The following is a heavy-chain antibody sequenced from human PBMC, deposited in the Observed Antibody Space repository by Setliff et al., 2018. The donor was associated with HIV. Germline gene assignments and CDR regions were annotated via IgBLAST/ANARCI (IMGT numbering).Heavy chain of an antibody. CDR1: GYTFTGYY. V-gene: IGHV1-2*06. CDR3: ARDRRPAGINYGYGYLDD. D-gene: IGHD2-2*02. Sequence: ASVKVSCKASGYTFTGYYMHWVRQAPGQGLEWMGRINPNSGGTNYAQKIQGRVTITRDTSASTAYMELSSLRSEDTAVYYCARDRRPAGINYGYGYLDDWGQGTLVTVSS. CDR2: INPNSGGT. J-gene: IGHJ4*02.